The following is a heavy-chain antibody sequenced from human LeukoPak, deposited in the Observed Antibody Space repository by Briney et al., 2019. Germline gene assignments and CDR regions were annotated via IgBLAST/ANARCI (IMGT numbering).Heavy chain of an antibody. CDR3: ARAVVPARYYYYYYMDV. D-gene: IGHD2-2*01. J-gene: IGHJ6*03. CDR2: LYYSGST. Sequence: SETLSLTCTVSGGSISSSSYYWGWIRQPPGKGLEWIGNLYYSGSTYYNPSLKSRVTMSVDTSKNQFSLKLSSVTAADTAVYYCARAVVPARYYYYYYMDVWGKGTTVTISS. V-gene: IGHV4-39*07. CDR1: GGSISSSSYY.